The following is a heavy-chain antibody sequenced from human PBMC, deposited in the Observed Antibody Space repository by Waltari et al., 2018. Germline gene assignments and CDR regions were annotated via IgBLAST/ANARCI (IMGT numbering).Heavy chain of an antibody. CDR1: GYTFTSYY. D-gene: IGHD3-10*01. V-gene: IGHV1-46*01. CDR2: INPSGGRT. Sequence: QVQLVQSGAEVKKPGASVKVSCKASGYTFTSYYMHWVRQAPGQGLEWMGIINPSGGRTSYAQKFQGRGTMTRDKSTSTVYMELNSLRAEDTALYYCAKGIHPLWFGDGMDVWGQGTTVTVSS. J-gene: IGHJ6*02. CDR3: AKGIHPLWFGDGMDV.